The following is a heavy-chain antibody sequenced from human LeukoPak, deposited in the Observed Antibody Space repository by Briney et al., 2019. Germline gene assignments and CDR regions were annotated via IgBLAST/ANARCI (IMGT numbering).Heavy chain of an antibody. CDR2: IIPILGIA. J-gene: IGHJ4*02. CDR3: SGYRTGQQSRMVY. D-gene: IGHD6-13*01. V-gene: IGHV1-69*04. Sequence: SVKVSRKSTGRTFSSYAISWVRQAPGPGLEWVGRIIPILGIANDAHNSHGRVTITAQKSTSTPYFELRSPVSAATAAYYCSGYRTGQQSRMVYWGQGTLVTVSS. CDR1: GRTFSSYA.